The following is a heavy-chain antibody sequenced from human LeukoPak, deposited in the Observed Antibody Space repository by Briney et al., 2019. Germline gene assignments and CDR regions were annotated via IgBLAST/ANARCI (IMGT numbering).Heavy chain of an antibody. CDR2: VDSDGGGT. Sequence: GGSLRLSCAASGFTFNKHWIPWVRQAPGKGLVWVSRVDSDGGGTTFVDSVKGRFTISRDNAKNTVYLQMSSLRVEDTAVYYCARGRPHLLPDSWGQGTLVTVSS. D-gene: IGHD2-15*01. CDR3: ARGRPHLLPDS. V-gene: IGHV3-74*01. CDR1: GFTFNKHW. J-gene: IGHJ4*02.